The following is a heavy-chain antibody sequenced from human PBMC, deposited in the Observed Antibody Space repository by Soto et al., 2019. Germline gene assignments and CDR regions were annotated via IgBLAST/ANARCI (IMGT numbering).Heavy chain of an antibody. V-gene: IGHV3-23*01. Sequence: GGSLRLSCAASGFTFSSYAMSWVRQAPGKGLEWVSAISGSGGSTYYADSVKGRFTISRDNSKNTLYLQMNSLRAEDTAVYYCAKGGRGTIFGVVIPRALHYFHSWGQGTLVTVS. J-gene: IGHJ4*02. CDR2: ISGSGGST. CDR1: GFTFSSYA. CDR3: AKGGRGTIFGVVIPRALHYFHS. D-gene: IGHD3-3*01.